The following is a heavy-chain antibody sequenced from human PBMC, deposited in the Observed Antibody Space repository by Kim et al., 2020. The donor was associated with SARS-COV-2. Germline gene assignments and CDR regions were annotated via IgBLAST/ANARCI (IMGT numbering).Heavy chain of an antibody. Sequence: GGSLRLSCAASGFTFSSYAMNWVRQAPGKGLEWVSSISSSSSYIYYADSVKGRFTISRDNAKNSLFLQMNSLRAEDAAVYYCARDLKGGPPPYPLDYWGQGTLVTVSS. CDR1: GFTFSSYA. CDR3: ARDLKGGPPPYPLDY. D-gene: IGHD2-15*01. CDR2: ISSSSSYI. V-gene: IGHV3-21*01. J-gene: IGHJ4*02.